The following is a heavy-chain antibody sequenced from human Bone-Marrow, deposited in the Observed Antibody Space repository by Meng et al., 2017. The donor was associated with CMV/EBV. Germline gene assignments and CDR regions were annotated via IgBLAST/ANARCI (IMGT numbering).Heavy chain of an antibody. Sequence: GESLKISCAASGFTFSNYWMSWVRQAPGKGLEWVANINHGGSEKYYVDSVKGRFTISRDNAKNSWYLQMNSLRAEDTAVYYCARDRMVVCFYYYYGMDFWGHGTTVTVSS. D-gene: IGHD2-15*01. V-gene: IGHV3-7*01. J-gene: IGHJ6*02. CDR3: ARDRMVVCFYYYYGMDF. CDR2: INHGGSEK. CDR1: GFTFSNYW.